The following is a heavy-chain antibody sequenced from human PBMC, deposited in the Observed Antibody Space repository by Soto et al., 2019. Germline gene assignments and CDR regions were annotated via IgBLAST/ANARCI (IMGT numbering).Heavy chain of an antibody. V-gene: IGHV4-59*01. CDR1: DGSISNFY. CDR2: ISSSGNT. J-gene: IGHJ4*02. CDR3: ARAPMVLTRSYFDS. Sequence: SETLSLTCTVSDGSISNFYWSWIRQPPGEGLEWIGYISSSGNTNYNPSLKSRVSISVDTSKNQFSLNLTSVTAADTAVYYCARAPMVLTRSYFDSWGQGTPVTVSS. D-gene: IGHD3-22*01.